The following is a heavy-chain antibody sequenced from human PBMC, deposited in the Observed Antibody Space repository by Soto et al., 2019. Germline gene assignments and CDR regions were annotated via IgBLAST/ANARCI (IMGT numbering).Heavy chain of an antibody. V-gene: IGHV1-69*13. CDR1: GGTFSSYA. D-gene: IGHD6-19*01. CDR3: ARDLFAVAVAGIGWFDP. CDR2: IIPIFGTA. Sequence: SVKVSCKASGGTFSSYAISWLRQAPGQGLEWMGGIIPIFGTANYAQKFQGRVTITADESTSTAYMELSSLRSEDTAVYYCARDLFAVAVAGIGWFDPWGQGTLVTVSS. J-gene: IGHJ5*02.